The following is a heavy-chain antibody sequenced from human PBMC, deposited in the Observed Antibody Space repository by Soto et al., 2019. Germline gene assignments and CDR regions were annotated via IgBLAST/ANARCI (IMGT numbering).Heavy chain of an antibody. J-gene: IGHJ6*02. Sequence: SETLSLTCAVSGYSISSSNWRGWIRQPPVKGLEWIGYIYYSGSTHYNPSLKSRVSISVDTSKNRFSLKLSSVTAADTAVYYCARDGGGYCSGGSCYSHLINYYYYGMDVWGQGTTVTVSS. D-gene: IGHD2-15*01. CDR3: ARDGGGYCSGGSCYSHLINYYYYGMDV. CDR2: IYYSGST. V-gene: IGHV4-28*03. CDR1: GYSISSSNW.